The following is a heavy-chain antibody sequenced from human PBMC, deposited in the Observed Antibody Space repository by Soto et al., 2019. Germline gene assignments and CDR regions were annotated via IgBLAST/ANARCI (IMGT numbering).Heavy chain of an antibody. D-gene: IGHD5-18*01. CDR2: INSDGSST. CDR3: ARDGVTYYYYYMDV. CDR1: GFTFIIYW. V-gene: IGHV3-74*01. J-gene: IGHJ6*03. Sequence: EVQLVESGGGLVQPGGSLGLSCAASGFTFIIYWMHWVRQAPGKGLVWVSRINSDGSSTSYAVSVRGRFTISRDNAKNTLYLQMNSLRAEDTAVYYCARDGVTYYYYYMDVWGKGTTVTVSS.